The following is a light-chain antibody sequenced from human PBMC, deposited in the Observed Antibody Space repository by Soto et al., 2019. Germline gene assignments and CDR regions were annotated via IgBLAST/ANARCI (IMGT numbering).Light chain of an antibody. CDR1: QSVSSSY. CDR2: GAS. V-gene: IGKV3-20*01. CDR3: QQYGSSPPYT. Sequence: EVVLTQSPGTLSLSPGERATLSCTASQSVSSSYLAWYQQKPGQARRLLIYGASSRATGISDRFSGSGSGTDFTLTISRLEPEDFAVYYCQQYGSSPPYTFGQGTKLEIK. J-gene: IGKJ2*01.